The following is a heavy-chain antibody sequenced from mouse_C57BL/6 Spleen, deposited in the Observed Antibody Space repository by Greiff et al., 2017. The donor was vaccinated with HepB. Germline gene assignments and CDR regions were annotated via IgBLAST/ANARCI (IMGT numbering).Heavy chain of an antibody. CDR3: ARSRDSSGYERDYFDY. V-gene: IGHV1-72*01. CDR2: IDPTSGGT. Sequence: QVQLQQPGAELVKPGASVKLSCKASGYTFTSYWMHWVKQRPGRGLEWIGRIDPTSGGTKYNEKFKSKATLTVDNPSSTAYMQLSSLTSEDSAVYYCARSRDSSGYERDYFDYWGQGTTLTVSS. D-gene: IGHD3-2*02. CDR1: GYTFTSYW. J-gene: IGHJ2*01.